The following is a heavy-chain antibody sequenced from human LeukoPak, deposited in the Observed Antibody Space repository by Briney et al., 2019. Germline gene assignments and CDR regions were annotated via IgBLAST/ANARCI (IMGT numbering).Heavy chain of an antibody. D-gene: IGHD3-9*01. CDR3: ARFPAYYDILTDRTDGNWFDP. CDR2: IYTSGST. Sequence: PSETLSLTCTVSGGSISSGSYYWSWIRQPAGKGLEWIGRIYTSGSTNYNPSLKSRVTISVDTSKNQFSLKLSSVTAADTAVYYCARFPAYYDILTDRTDGNWFDPWGQGTLVTVSS. V-gene: IGHV4-61*02. CDR1: GGSISSGSYY. J-gene: IGHJ5*02.